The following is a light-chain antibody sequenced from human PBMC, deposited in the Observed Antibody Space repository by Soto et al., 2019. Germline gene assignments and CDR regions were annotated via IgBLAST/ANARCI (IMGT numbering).Light chain of an antibody. V-gene: IGKV3-20*01. CDR3: QHYYTSYTT. CDR2: GAS. CDR1: QSFTGNY. J-gene: IGKJ1*01. Sequence: EVVLTQSPGTLSLSPGERATLSCGASQSFTGNYLAWYQQKPGQAPRLLIFGASTRATGIPDRFSGSGSGTDFTLTISRLEPEDFAVYYCQHYYTSYTTFGQGTKVDIK.